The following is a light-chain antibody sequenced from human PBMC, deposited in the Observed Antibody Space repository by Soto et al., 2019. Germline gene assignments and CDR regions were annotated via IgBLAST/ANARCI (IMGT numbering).Light chain of an antibody. CDR2: LNSDGSH. CDR1: SGHSSYA. J-gene: IGLJ2*01. V-gene: IGLV4-69*01. Sequence: QLVLTQSPSASASLGASVKLTCTLSSGHSSYAIAWHQQQPEKGPRYLMKLNSDGSHSKGDGIPDRFSGSSSGAERYLTISGLQSEEEADYYCQTWGTGIQVFGGGTKLTAL. CDR3: QTWGTGIQV.